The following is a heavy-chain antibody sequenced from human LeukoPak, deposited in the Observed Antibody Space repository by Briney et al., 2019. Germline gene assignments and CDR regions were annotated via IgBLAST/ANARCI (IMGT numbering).Heavy chain of an antibody. D-gene: IGHD2-8*01. V-gene: IGHV3-48*01. J-gene: IGHJ6*04. Sequence: QPGGSLRLSCAASGFTFSSYSMNWVRQAPGKGLEWVSYISSSSSTIYYADSVKGRFTISRDNAKNSVYLQMNSLRAEDTAVYYCARVWGPRSVKYCTNGVCYVLDVWGKGTTVTVSS. CDR3: ARVWGPRSVKYCTNGVCYVLDV. CDR1: GFTFSSYS. CDR2: ISSSSSTI.